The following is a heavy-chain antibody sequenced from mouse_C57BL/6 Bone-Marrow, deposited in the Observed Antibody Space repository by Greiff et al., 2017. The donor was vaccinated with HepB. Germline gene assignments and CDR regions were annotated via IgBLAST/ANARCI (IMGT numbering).Heavy chain of an antibody. CDR2: IDPNSGGT. CDR3: ANGWITTVVATGAMDY. J-gene: IGHJ4*01. Sequence: QVQLQQPGAELVKPGASVKLSCKASGYTFTSYWMHWVKQRPGRGLEWIGRIDPNSGGTKYNEKFKSKATLTVDKSSSTAYMQLSSLTSEDSAVYYCANGWITTVVATGAMDYWGQGTSVTVSS. V-gene: IGHV1-72*01. CDR1: GYTFTSYW. D-gene: IGHD1-1*01.